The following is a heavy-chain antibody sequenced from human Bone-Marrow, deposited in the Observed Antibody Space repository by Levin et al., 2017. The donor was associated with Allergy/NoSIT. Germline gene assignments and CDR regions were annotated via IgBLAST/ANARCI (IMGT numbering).Heavy chain of an antibody. D-gene: IGHD7-27*01. J-gene: IGHJ4*02. CDR3: AAQSANWGPVDY. Sequence: SVKVSCKASGGTFSSYAISWVRQAPGQGLEWMGGIIPIFGTANYAQKFQGRVTITADESTSTAYMELSSLRSEDTAVYYCAAQSANWGPVDYWGQGTLVTVSS. CDR1: GGTFSSYA. CDR2: IIPIFGTA. V-gene: IGHV1-69*13.